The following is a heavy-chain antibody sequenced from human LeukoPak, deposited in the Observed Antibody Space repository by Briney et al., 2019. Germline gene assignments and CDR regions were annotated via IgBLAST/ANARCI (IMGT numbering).Heavy chain of an antibody. J-gene: IGHJ3*02. CDR1: GYTFTSYA. CDR3: AGPLYCSSTSCYVDDAFDI. Sequence: GASVKVSCKASGYTFTSYAMNWVRQAPGQGLEWMGWISVYNGNTNYAQKLQGRVTMTTDTSTSTAYMELRSLRSDDTAVYYCAGPLYCSSTSCYVDDAFDIWGQGTMVTVSS. V-gene: IGHV1-18*01. CDR2: ISVYNGNT. D-gene: IGHD2-2*01.